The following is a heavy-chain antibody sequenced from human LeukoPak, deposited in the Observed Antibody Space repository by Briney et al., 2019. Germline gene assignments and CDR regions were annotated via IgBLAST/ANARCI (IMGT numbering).Heavy chain of an antibody. CDR3: ATSIY. CDR1: GFSFSNAR. J-gene: IGHJ4*02. V-gene: IGHV3-15*07. CDR2: VKTKTDGGTT. Sequence: PGGPLRLSCAASGFSFSNARMNWVRQAPGKGLEWVGRVKTKTDGGTTDYAAPVKGRFTISRDDSKSTLYLQMNSLETEDSAVYYCATSIYWGQGILVTVSS.